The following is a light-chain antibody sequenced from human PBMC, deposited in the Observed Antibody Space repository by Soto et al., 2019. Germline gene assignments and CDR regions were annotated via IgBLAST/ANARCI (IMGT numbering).Light chain of an antibody. V-gene: IGLV2-8*01. Sequence: QSALTQPPSASGSPGQSVTISCTGTSSDVGGYNYVSWYQQHPGKAPKLMIYEVTKRPSGVPDRFSGSKSGNAASLTVSGLHAEDEADYFCCSHAGDNTYVFGTGTKV. CDR2: EVT. J-gene: IGLJ1*01. CDR3: CSHAGDNTYV. CDR1: SSDVGGYNY.